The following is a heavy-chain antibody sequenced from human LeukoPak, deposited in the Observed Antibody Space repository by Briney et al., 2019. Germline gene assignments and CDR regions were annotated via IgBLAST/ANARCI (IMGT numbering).Heavy chain of an antibody. J-gene: IGHJ6*02. D-gene: IGHD3-16*01. CDR1: GFTFDDHG. CDR3: ARDRVDDDYVPSYGMDV. Sequence: PGGSLRLSCAASGFTFDDHGMHWVRQAPGKGLEWVSGISWSSGIIGYADSVKGRFTISRDNSKNTLYLQMNSLRAEDTAVYYCARDRVDDDYVPSYGMDVWGQGTTVTVSS. CDR2: ISWSSGII. V-gene: IGHV3-9*01.